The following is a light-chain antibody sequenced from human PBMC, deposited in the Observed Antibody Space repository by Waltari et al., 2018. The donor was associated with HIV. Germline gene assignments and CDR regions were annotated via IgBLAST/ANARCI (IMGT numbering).Light chain of an antibody. CDR2: EVT. Sequence: QSVLTQPPSASGSPGQSVTITCTGTSSDIGGYNYISWYQQHPGKAPKLMIYEVTKRPSGVPDRFSASKSGNTASLTVSGLQGEDEADYYCSSYGGRNNYVFGTGTKVTVL. V-gene: IGLV2-8*01. CDR1: SSDIGGYNY. CDR3: SSYGGRNNYV. J-gene: IGLJ1*01.